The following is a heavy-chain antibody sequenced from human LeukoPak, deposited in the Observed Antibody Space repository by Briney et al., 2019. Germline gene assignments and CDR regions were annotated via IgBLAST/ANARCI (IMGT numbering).Heavy chain of an antibody. CDR1: GFTFSSYW. CDR3: ARRINYYDSSGYYYVRYFDS. Sequence: GGSLRLSCTASGFTFSSYWMYWVRQAPGKGPVWVAHINTDGSSLNYADSVKGRFTISRDNAKNTLYLQMNSLGAEDTAVYYCARRINYYDSSGYYYVRYFDSWGQGTLVAVSS. CDR2: INTDGSSL. J-gene: IGHJ4*02. D-gene: IGHD3-22*01. V-gene: IGHV3-74*01.